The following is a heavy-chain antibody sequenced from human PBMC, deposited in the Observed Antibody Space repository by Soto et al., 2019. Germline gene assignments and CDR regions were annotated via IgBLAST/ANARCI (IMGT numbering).Heavy chain of an antibody. Sequence: GGSLRLSCAASGFTLSRHTMNWVSQAPGKVLEWVSFIGSRTSDIYYADSVKGRVTISRDNAKNSLYLDLTRMRAEDTAVYFCVRDYYDTSGYPNTFDVWGQGTMVTVSS. J-gene: IGHJ3*01. CDR3: VRDYYDTSGYPNTFDV. D-gene: IGHD3-22*01. V-gene: IGHV3-21*01. CDR1: GFTLSRHT. CDR2: IGSRTSDI.